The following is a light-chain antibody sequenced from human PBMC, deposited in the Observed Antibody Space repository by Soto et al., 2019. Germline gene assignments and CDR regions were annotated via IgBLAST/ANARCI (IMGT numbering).Light chain of an antibody. Sequence: DIPMTQSPSSLSASVGDRVTITCRSSQSITTHLNWFQQKPGNAPKLLIYAASSLQSGVPSRFSGSGSGTDFTLTISSLQPEDFATYCCQQSYTSPWTFGQGTKVEIK. J-gene: IGKJ1*01. CDR3: QQSYTSPWT. CDR2: AAS. CDR1: QSITTH. V-gene: IGKV1-39*01.